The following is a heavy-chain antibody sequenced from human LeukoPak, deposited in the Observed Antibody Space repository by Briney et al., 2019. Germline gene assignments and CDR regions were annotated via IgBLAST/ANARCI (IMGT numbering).Heavy chain of an antibody. Sequence: SETLSLTCTVSGYSISSGYYWGWIRQPPGKGLEWIGSIYHSGSTYYNPSLKSRVTISVDTSKNQFSLKLSSVTAADTAVYYCARDPEGGIAAAGSPDAFDIWGQGTMVTVSS. CDR1: GYSISSGYY. D-gene: IGHD6-13*01. CDR2: IYHSGST. CDR3: ARDPEGGIAAAGSPDAFDI. V-gene: IGHV4-38-2*02. J-gene: IGHJ3*02.